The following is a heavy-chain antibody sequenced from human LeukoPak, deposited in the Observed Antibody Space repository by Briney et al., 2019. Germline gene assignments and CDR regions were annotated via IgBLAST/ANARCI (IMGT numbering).Heavy chain of an antibody. CDR3: ARSYGSGSYFDY. CDR2: VYYTGST. Sequence: SETLSLTCSVSDGSINTISDYWGWVRQPPGKGLEWIGSVYYTGSTYYNAPFKSRVTISIDTSKNQFSLSLSAVTAADTAMYYCARSYGSGSYFDYWGQGTLVTVSS. CDR1: DGSINTISDY. V-gene: IGHV4-39*07. D-gene: IGHD3-10*01. J-gene: IGHJ4*02.